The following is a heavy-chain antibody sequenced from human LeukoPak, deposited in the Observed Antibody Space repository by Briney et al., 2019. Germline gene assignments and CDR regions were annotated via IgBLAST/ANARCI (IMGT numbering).Heavy chain of an antibody. CDR3: ARARRMDNFDY. CDR1: GGSIISGSYY. J-gene: IGHJ4*02. V-gene: IGHV4-61*02. Sequence: SETLSLTCTASGGSIISGSYYWSWIRQPAGKGLEWIGRIYTSGSSNYNPSLKSRVTISVDTSKNQFSLKLTSVTAADTAVYYCARARRMDNFDYWGQGTLVTVSS. CDR2: IYTSGSS. D-gene: IGHD3/OR15-3a*01.